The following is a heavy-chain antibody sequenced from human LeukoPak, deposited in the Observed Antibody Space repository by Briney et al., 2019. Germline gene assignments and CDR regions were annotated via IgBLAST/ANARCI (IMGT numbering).Heavy chain of an antibody. CDR2: IYHSGST. CDR3: ARGFFYFDY. D-gene: IGHD3-3*01. Sequence: PSETLSLTCAVSGYSISSGYYWGWIRQPPGKGLEWIGSIYHSGSTYYNPSLKSRVTISVDTSKNQFSLKLSSVTAADTAVYYCARGFFYFDYWGQGTLVTASS. J-gene: IGHJ4*02. V-gene: IGHV4-38-2*01. CDR1: GYSISSGYY.